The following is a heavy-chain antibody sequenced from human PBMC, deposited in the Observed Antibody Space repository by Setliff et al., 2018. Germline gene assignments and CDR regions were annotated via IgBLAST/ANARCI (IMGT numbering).Heavy chain of an antibody. J-gene: IGHJ4*02. CDR2: INHSGST. CDR3: ARGRNVAARLLDS. D-gene: IGHD6-6*01. V-gene: IGHV4-34*01. CDR1: GGSFSDYY. Sequence: PSETLSLTCAAHGGSFSDYYWTWIRQPPGKGLEWIGEINHSGSTKYSPSLESRVTMSVDPSKNQFPLKVTSVTAADTAVYYCARGRNVAARLLDSWGRGTLVTVSS.